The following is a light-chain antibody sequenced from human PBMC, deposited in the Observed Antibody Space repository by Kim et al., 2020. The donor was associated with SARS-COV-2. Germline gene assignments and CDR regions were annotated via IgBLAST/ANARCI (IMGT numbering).Light chain of an antibody. CDR3: QQYFSPSPRT. CDR1: ESISSL. CDR2: DAS. V-gene: IGKV1-5*01. Sequence: DIQMTQSPSTLSASVGDRVTITCRASESISSLLAWYQQKPGKAPELLVYDASTLKSGVPSRFSGRGSGAEFSLTIRNLRPGDFATYYCQQYFSPSPRTFRQGTKVDIK. J-gene: IGKJ1*01.